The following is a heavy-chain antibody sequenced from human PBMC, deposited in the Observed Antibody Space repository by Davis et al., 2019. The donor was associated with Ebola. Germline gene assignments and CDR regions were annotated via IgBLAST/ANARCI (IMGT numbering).Heavy chain of an antibody. V-gene: IGHV1-46*01. CDR2: INPNHDGG. D-gene: IGHD2-21*01. J-gene: IGHJ5*02. Sequence: ASVKVSCNASVSSFRSSLLHWVRQAPGQGLEWMGIINPNHDGGSYAQSFEGRLSITRDMPANTVYMELRSLRSEDTAIYYCARAPGCGGDRCDGRNWFDAWGQGTLVTVSS. CDR3: ARAPGCGGDRCDGRNWFDA. CDR1: VSSFRSSL.